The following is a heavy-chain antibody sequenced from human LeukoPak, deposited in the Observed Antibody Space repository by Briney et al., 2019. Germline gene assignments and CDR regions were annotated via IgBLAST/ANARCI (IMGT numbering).Heavy chain of an antibody. CDR2: ISNSGGRT. CDR1: GFYLNTYA. V-gene: IGHV3-23*02. CDR3: AQQVGYCSSGSCYFTY. J-gene: IGHJ1*01. Sequence: GGSLRLSCAAWGFYLNTYAMRWGGEAGGKGGEWGAAISNSGGRTYYVDSVKGRFTIRRDKDKKKLEVEMNSLRAEDTAVYYCAQQVGYCSSGSCYFTYWGQGTLVTVSS. D-gene: IGHD2-15*01.